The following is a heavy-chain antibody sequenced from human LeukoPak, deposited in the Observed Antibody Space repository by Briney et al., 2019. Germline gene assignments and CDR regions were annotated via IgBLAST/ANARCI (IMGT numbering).Heavy chain of an antibody. CDR3: ARVELRFLEWLSGAFDI. D-gene: IGHD3-3*01. Sequence: GASVKVSCKASGGTFSSYAISWVRQAPGQGLEWMGEIIPIFGTANYAQKFQGRVTITTDESTSTDYMELSSLRSEDTAVYYCARVELRFLEWLSGAFDIWGQGTMVTVSS. CDR1: GGTFSSYA. J-gene: IGHJ3*02. V-gene: IGHV1-69*05. CDR2: IIPIFGTA.